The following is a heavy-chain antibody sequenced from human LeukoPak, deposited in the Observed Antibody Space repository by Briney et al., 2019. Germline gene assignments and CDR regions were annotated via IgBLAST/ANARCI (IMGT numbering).Heavy chain of an antibody. CDR1: GGTFSSYT. CDR3: ANLSYDSSGYWNPGFDY. Sequence: GASVKVSCKASGGTFSSYTISWVRQAPGQGLEWMGRIIPILGIANYAQKFQGRVTIPADKSTSTAYLELSSLRSEDTAVYYCANLSYDSSGYWNPGFDYWGQGTLVTVSS. CDR2: IIPILGIA. V-gene: IGHV1-69*02. D-gene: IGHD3-22*01. J-gene: IGHJ4*02.